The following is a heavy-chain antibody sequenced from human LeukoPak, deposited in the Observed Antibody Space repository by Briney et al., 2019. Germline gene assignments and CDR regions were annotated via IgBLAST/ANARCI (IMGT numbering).Heavy chain of an antibody. J-gene: IGHJ4*02. CDR1: GGSISSYY. D-gene: IGHD4-23*01. Sequence: KPSETLSLTCTVSGGSISSYYWSWIRQPPGKGLEWIGYIYYSGSTNYNPSLKSRVTISVDTSKNQFSLKLSSVTAADTAVYYCARHDYGGNSPFDYWGQGTLVTVSS. CDR2: IYYSGST. CDR3: ARHDYGGNSPFDY. V-gene: IGHV4-59*08.